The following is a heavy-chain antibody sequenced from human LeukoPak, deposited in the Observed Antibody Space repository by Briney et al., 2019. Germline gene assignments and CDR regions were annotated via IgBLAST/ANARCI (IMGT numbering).Heavy chain of an antibody. V-gene: IGHV1-2*04. Sequence: ASVKVSCTASGYTFTGYYMHWVRQAPGQGLEWMGWINPNSGGTNYAQKFQGWVTMTRDTSISTAYMELSRLRSDDTAVYYCASERGLYDSSGYYYDGNSNYWGQGTLVTVSS. CDR2: INPNSGGT. CDR3: ASERGLYDSSGYYYDGNSNY. J-gene: IGHJ4*02. D-gene: IGHD3-22*01. CDR1: GYTFTGYY.